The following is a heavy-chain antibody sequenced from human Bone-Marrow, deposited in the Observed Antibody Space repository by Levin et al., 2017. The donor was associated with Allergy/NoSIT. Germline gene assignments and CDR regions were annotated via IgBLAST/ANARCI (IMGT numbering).Heavy chain of an antibody. D-gene: IGHD3-22*01. J-gene: IGHJ3*02. CDR1: GYTFTDYH. CDR3: ARDRYYYDSTGYAGAFDI. Sequence: SVKVSCKTSGYTFTDYHMHWVRQAPGQGLEWMGWINPKTGATNYAQNFEARVTMTRDRSITTVYMELTRLTSDDTAVFYCARDRYYYDSTGYAGAFDIWGQGTMVTVSS. V-gene: IGHV1-2*02. CDR2: INPKTGAT.